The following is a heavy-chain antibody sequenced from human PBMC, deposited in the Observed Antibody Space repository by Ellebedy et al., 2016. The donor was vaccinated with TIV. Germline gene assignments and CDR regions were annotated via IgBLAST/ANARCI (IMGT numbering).Heavy chain of an antibody. CDR2: IYYSGST. CDR1: GGSISSSSYY. CDR3: ARVSSDSINYDY. Sequence: MPSETLSLTCTVSGGSISSSSYYWSWIRQPPGKGLEWIGYIYYSGSTNYNPSLKSRVTISVDTSKNQFSLKLSSVTAADTAVYYCARVSSDSINYDYWGQGTLVTVSS. V-gene: IGHV4-61*05. J-gene: IGHJ4*02. D-gene: IGHD6-6*01.